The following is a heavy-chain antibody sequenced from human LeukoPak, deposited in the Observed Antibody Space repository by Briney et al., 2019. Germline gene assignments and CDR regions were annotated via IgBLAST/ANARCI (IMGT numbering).Heavy chain of an antibody. J-gene: IGHJ4*02. CDR3: ARELGYCRGGSCYSFDY. Sequence: SGTLSLTCAVSGDSISSSNWWSWVRQPPGKGLEWIGEINQSGNTNYNSSLKSRVTISVDKSKNQFSLKLTSVTAADTAVYYCARELGYCRGGSCYSFDYWGQGTLVTVSS. D-gene: IGHD2-15*01. V-gene: IGHV4-4*02. CDR1: GDSISSSNW. CDR2: INQSGNT.